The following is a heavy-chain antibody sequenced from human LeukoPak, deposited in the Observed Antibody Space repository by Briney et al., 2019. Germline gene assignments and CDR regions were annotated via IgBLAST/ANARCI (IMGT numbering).Heavy chain of an antibody. Sequence: SETLSLTCTVSGGSINGYYWAWVRQPPGKGLEWIGYNYYSGSTNYNPSLKSRVTISVDTSENQFSLKLTSVTAADTAVYYCAKYVSTGWFDPWGQGTLVTVSS. CDR1: GGSINGYY. CDR3: AKYVSTGWFDP. J-gene: IGHJ5*02. CDR2: NYYSGST. V-gene: IGHV4-59*08. D-gene: IGHD5/OR15-5a*01.